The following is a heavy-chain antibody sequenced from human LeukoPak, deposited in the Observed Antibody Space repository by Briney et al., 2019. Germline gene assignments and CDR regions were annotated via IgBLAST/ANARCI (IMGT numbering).Heavy chain of an antibody. CDR1: GYTLTELS. Sequence: ASVKVSCKVSGYTLTELSMHWVRQAPGKGLEWMGGFEPEDGETIYAQKFQGRVTMTEDTSTDTAYIEVSGLRSDDTAVYFCATTFRATDDDYYGMDVWGQGTTVTVSS. V-gene: IGHV1-24*01. CDR2: FEPEDGET. J-gene: IGHJ6*02. CDR3: ATTFRATDDDYYGMDV. D-gene: IGHD2/OR15-2a*01.